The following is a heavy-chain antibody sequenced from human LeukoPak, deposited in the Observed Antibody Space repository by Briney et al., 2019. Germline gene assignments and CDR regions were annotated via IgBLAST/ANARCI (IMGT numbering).Heavy chain of an antibody. Sequence: PGGSLRLSCAASGFTFDNFAMHWVRQAPGKGLEWASGITWNSGSIGYADSVKGRFIISRDNAKNSVYLQMNSLRVEDTAFYYCTKGTRGAFDIWGQGTMVTVSS. CDR3: TKGTRGAFDI. V-gene: IGHV3-9*01. J-gene: IGHJ3*02. CDR1: GFTFDNFA. D-gene: IGHD1-7*01. CDR2: ITWNSGSI.